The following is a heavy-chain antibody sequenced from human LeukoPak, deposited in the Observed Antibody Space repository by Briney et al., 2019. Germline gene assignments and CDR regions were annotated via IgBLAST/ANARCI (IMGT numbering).Heavy chain of an antibody. V-gene: IGHV3-74*01. CDR2: INTDGSST. Sequence: GGTLRLSCAASGFTFSSYWMHWVRQAPGKGLVWVSRINTDGSSTSYADSVKGRFTISRDNAKNTLYLQMNSLRAEDTAVYYCARDRGYDFWSGYYNNYYFDYWGQGTLVTVSS. CDR1: GFTFSSYW. J-gene: IGHJ4*02. D-gene: IGHD3-3*01. CDR3: ARDRGYDFWSGYYNNYYFDY.